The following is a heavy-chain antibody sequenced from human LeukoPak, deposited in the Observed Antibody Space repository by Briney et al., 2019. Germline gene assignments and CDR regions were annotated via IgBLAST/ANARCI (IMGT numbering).Heavy chain of an antibody. V-gene: IGHV3-33*01. CDR1: GFTFRSYG. D-gene: IGHD6-13*01. CDR2: IWYGGSNK. J-gene: IGHJ4*02. Sequence: PGKSLRLSCAASGFTFRSYGMHWVRQAPGKGLEWVAVIWYGGSNKYYADSVKGRFTISRDNSENTLYLQMNSLRAEDTALYYWAGDGIAVDRGIGYFDYWGQGTLVTVSS. CDR3: AGDGIAVDRGIGYFDY.